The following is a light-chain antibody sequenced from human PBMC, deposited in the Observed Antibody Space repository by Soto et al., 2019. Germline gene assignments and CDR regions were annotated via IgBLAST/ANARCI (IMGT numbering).Light chain of an antibody. V-gene: IGKV3-20*01. CDR2: GES. Sequence: ELVLTQSPGTLSLSAGDRATLSCRGSQTVTRNYLAWHQQKPGQTPRLLVYGESSRATGIPDRLSGSGSGTDLNLTISSLEPEDFAVYYCQKHSSSPITFGQGTRLEIK. CDR1: QTVTRNY. J-gene: IGKJ5*01. CDR3: QKHSSSPIT.